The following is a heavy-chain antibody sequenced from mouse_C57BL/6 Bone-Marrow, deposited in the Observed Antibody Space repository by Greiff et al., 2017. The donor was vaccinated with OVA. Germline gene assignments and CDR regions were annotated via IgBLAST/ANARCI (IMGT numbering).Heavy chain of an antibody. CDR2: IDPSDSYT. J-gene: IGHJ2*01. Sequence: QVQLQQPGAELVMPGASVKLSCKASGYTFTSYWMHWVKQRPGQGLEWIGEIDPSDSYTNYNQKFKGKSTLTVDNSSNTAYMQLSSLTYEDSAVYDCERGVYGSRPFDYWGQGTTLTVSS. CDR1: GYTFTSYW. V-gene: IGHV1-69*01. CDR3: ERGVYGSRPFDY. D-gene: IGHD1-1*01.